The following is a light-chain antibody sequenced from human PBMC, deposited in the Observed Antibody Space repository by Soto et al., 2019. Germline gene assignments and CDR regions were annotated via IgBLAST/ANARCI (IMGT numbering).Light chain of an antibody. V-gene: IGKV1-9*01. CDR1: QGISSY. CDR2: AAS. J-gene: IGKJ4*02. CDR3: QQLNTYPFT. Sequence: DIQLTQSPSFLSASVGDRVPITCRASQGISSYLAWYQHKPGKAPKLLIYAASTMQSGVPSRFSGSESGTEFTLTISSLQPEDFATYYCQQLNTYPFTFGGGTKVEIK.